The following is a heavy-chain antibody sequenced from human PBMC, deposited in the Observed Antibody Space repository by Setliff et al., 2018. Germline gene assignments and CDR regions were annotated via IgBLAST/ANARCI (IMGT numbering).Heavy chain of an antibody. D-gene: IGHD2-15*01. CDR2: IRDDGTNT. Sequence: GGSLRLSCAAPGFTFSTYWMHWVRQAPGKGLEWVASIRDDGTNTYYTESVKARFAISRDNSENTLYLRMNSLRVEDTAVYYCAIFPGPMVPTTPGGQGTTVTVSS. CDR1: GFTFSTYW. V-gene: IGHV3-30*02. J-gene: IGHJ4*02. CDR3: AIFPGPMVPTTP.